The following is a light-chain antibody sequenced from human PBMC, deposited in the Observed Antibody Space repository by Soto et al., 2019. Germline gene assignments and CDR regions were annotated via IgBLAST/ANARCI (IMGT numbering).Light chain of an antibody. Sequence: QSVLTQPASVSGSPGQSITISCTGTYTDVGGYNRVSWYQHHAGKGPKMLIFEVDNRPSGISDRFSGSKSGDTASLTISDLQAEDEADYYCFSYIESSLTHWVFGGGTKLTVL. CDR2: EVD. CDR1: YTDVGGYNR. J-gene: IGLJ3*02. CDR3: FSYIESSLTHWV. V-gene: IGLV2-14*01.